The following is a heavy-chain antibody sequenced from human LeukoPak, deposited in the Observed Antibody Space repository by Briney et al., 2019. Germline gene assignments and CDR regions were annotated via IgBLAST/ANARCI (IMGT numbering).Heavy chain of an antibody. CDR2: LNWNGGST. CDR1: GLTLYDHR. V-gene: IGHV3-20*04. CDR3: AAGDRNGWYFDY. D-gene: IGHD6-19*01. Sequence: GGSLRLSCAASGLTLYDHRMRWVGPVRGKGLVWGSGLNWNGGSTGYADSVKGRFTISRDNATNSLYLQMNSLRAEDTALYYCAAGDRNGWYFDYWGQGTLVTVSS. J-gene: IGHJ4*02.